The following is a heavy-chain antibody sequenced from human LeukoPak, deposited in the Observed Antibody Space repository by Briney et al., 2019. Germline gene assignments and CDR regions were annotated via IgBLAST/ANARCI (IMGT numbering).Heavy chain of an antibody. CDR2: VSWNSGSL. Sequence: PGGSLRLFYAASGFTLEDYVNLWVRQAPGKGLEWVSGVSWNSGSLGYADSVKGRFTISRDNAQNSLYLQMNSLRADDTALYYCAIDIAIRGSCVVYWGQGTLVTVSS. D-gene: IGHD5-12*01. CDR3: AIDIAIRGSCVVY. V-gene: IGHV3-9*01. J-gene: IGHJ4*02. CDR1: GFTLEDYV.